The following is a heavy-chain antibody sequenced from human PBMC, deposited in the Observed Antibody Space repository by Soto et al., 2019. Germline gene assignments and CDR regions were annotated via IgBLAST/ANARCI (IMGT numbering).Heavy chain of an antibody. CDR3: ARDGSWNDRPNWFDP. J-gene: IGHJ5*02. V-gene: IGHV1-69*06. D-gene: IGHD1-1*01. CDR1: GGTFSSYA. CDR2: IIPIFGTA. Sequence: QVQLVQSGAEVKKPGSSVKVSCKASGGTFSSYAISWVRQAPGQGLEWMGGIIPIFGTANYAQKFQGRVTITADKSTSTAYRALSSLRSEDTAVYYCARDGSWNDRPNWFDPWGQGTLVTVSS.